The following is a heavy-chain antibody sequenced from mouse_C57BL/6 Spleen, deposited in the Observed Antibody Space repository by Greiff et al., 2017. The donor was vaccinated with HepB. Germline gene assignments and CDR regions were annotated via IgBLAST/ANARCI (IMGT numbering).Heavy chain of an antibody. V-gene: IGHV1-4*01. D-gene: IGHD2-4*01. CDR3: ARSVYDYDTSFDY. J-gene: IGHJ2*01. CDR1: GYTFTSYT. CDR2: INPSSGYT. Sequence: VKLMESGAELARPGASVKMSCKASGYTFTSYTMHWVKQRPGQGLEWIGYINPSSGYTKYNQKFKDKATLTADKSSSTAYMQLSSLTSEDSAVYYCARSVYDYDTSFDYWGQGTTLTVSS.